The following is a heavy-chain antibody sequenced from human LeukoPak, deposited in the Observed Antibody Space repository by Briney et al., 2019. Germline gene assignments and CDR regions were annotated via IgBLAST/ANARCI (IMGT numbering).Heavy chain of an antibody. CDR2: INHSGST. CDR1: GGSFSGYY. D-gene: IGHD6-6*01. CDR3: ARTLEYSSSSFDP. J-gene: IGHJ5*02. V-gene: IGHV4-34*01. Sequence: ASETLSLTCAVYGGSFSGYYWSWIRQPPGKGLEWIGEINHSGSTNYNPSLKSRVTISVDTSKNQFSLKLSSVTAADTAVYYCARTLEYSSSSFDPWGRGTLVTVSS.